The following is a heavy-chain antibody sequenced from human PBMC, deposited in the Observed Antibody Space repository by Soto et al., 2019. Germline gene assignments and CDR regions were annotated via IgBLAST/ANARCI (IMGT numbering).Heavy chain of an antibody. J-gene: IGHJ5*02. CDR2: ISGSGGST. CDR1: GFTFSSYA. CDR3: AKTSRITIFGVVHHWFDP. V-gene: IGHV3-23*01. D-gene: IGHD3-3*01. Sequence: PGGSLRLSCAASGFTFSSYAMSWVRQAPGKGLGWVSAISGSGGSTYYADSVKGRFTISRDNSKNTLYLQMNSLRAEDTAVYYCAKTSRITIFGVVHHWFDPWGQGTLVTVSS.